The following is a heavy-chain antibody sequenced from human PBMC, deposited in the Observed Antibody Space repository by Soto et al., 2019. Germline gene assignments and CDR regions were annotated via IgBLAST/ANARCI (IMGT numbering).Heavy chain of an antibody. CDR2: INAGNGNT. V-gene: IGHV1-3*01. Sequence: AAVKVSCKASGYTFTSYAMHWVRQAPGQRLEWMGWINAGNGNTKYSQKFQGRVTITRDTSASTAYMELSSLRSEDTAVYYCARDPGGHYDFWSGYNNWFDPWGQGTLVTAPQ. J-gene: IGHJ5*02. D-gene: IGHD3-3*01. CDR3: ARDPGGHYDFWSGYNNWFDP. CDR1: GYTFTSYA.